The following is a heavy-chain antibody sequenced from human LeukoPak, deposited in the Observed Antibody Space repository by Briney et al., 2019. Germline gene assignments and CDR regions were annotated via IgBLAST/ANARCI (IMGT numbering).Heavy chain of an antibody. CDR3: ARIGGGEDWFDP. CDR1: GFTFSSYE. D-gene: IGHD2-15*01. CDR2: ISSSGSTI. J-gene: IGHJ5*02. V-gene: IGHV3-48*03. Sequence: GGSLRLSCAASGFTFSSYEMNWVRQAPGKGLEWVSYISSSGSTIYYADSVKGRFTISRDNAKNSLYLQMNSLRAEDTAVYYCARIGGGEDWFDPWGQGTLSPSPQ.